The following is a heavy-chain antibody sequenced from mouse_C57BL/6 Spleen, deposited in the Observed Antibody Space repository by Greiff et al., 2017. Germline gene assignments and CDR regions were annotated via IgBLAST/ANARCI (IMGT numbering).Heavy chain of an antibody. D-gene: IGHD2-5*01. CDR2: IYPRSGKT. CDR3: ARYYSNYHYYAMDY. CDR1: GYTFTSYG. V-gene: IGHV1-81*01. Sequence: VQLQQSGAELARPGASVKLSCKASGYTFTSYGISWVKQRTGQGLAWIGEIYPRSGKTYYNEKFKGKATLPAYKSSSTAYMGLRSLTSEDSAVYFCARYYSNYHYYAMDYWGQGTSGTVSS. J-gene: IGHJ4*01.